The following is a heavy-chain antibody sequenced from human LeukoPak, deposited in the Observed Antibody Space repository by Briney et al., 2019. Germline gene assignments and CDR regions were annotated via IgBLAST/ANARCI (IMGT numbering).Heavy chain of an antibody. Sequence: ASVKVSCKASGYTFTSYGISWVRQAPGQGLEWMGWISAYNGNTNYAQKFQGRVTMTRDTSISTAYMELSRLRSDDTAVYYCASPSRGGYCSSTSCYNLAFDIWGQGTMVTVSS. CDR1: GYTFTSYG. V-gene: IGHV1-18*01. CDR2: ISAYNGNT. D-gene: IGHD2-2*02. CDR3: ASPSRGGYCSSTSCYNLAFDI. J-gene: IGHJ3*02.